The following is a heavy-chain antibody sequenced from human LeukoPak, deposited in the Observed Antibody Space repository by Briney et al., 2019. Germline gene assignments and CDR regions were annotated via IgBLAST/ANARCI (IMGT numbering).Heavy chain of an antibody. CDR3: ARGAAANRDP. V-gene: IGHV3-21*01. D-gene: IGHD6-13*01. Sequence: PGGPLRLSCEASGVTFSSYSMNWVRQAPGKGLEWVSSISSSSSYIYYADSVKGRFTISRDNAKNSLYLQMNSLRAEDTAVYYCARGAAANRDPWGQGTLGTVSS. CDR1: GVTFSSYS. CDR2: ISSSSSYI. J-gene: IGHJ5*02.